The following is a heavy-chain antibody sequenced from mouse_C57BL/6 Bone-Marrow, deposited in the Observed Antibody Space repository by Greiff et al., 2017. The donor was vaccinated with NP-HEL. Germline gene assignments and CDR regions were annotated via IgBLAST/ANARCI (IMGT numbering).Heavy chain of an antibody. V-gene: IGHV6-6*01. CDR2: IRNKANNHAT. Sequence: LQQSGGGLVQPGGSMKLSCAASGFTFSDAWIDWVRQSPEQGLEWVAEIRNKANNHATYYAESVKGRFTISRDDSKSSVYLQMNSLRAEDTGIYYCTRELLAWFAYWGQGTLVTVSA. CDR1: GFTFSDAW. J-gene: IGHJ3*01. CDR3: TRELLAWFAY.